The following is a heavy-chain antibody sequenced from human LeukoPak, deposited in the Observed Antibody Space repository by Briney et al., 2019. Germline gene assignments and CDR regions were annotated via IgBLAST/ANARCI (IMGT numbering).Heavy chain of an antibody. CDR3: AKGGYCSSTSCPQALPFFDY. J-gene: IGHJ4*02. Sequence: GGSLRLSCAASGVTFSSYGMHWVRQAPGQGLEWVAVISYDGSNKYYADSVKGRFTISRDNSKNTVYLQMNSLRAEDTAVYYCAKGGYCSSTSCPQALPFFDYWGQGTLVTVSS. V-gene: IGHV3-30*18. CDR2: ISYDGSNK. CDR1: GVTFSSYG. D-gene: IGHD2-2*01.